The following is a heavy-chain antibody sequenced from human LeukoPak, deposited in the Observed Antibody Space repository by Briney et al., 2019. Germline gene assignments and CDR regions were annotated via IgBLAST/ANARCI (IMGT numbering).Heavy chain of an antibody. Sequence: ASVKVSCKASGYTFTSYYLHWVRQAPGQGLEWMGIINPSGGSTSYAQKFQGRVTITADESTSTAYMELSSLRSEDTAVYYCAINKRGIAAAGTFDYWGQGTLVTVSS. CDR2: INPSGGST. D-gene: IGHD6-13*01. CDR3: AINKRGIAAAGTFDY. CDR1: GYTFTSYY. V-gene: IGHV1-46*01. J-gene: IGHJ4*02.